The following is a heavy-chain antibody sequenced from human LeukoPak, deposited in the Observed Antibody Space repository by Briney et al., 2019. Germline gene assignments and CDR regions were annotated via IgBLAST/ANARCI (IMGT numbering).Heavy chain of an antibody. V-gene: IGHV4-39*07. CDR2: IYYSGST. CDR1: GGSISSSSYY. CDR3: ARDWGYCSSTSCYMTYFDY. J-gene: IGHJ4*02. Sequence: SETLSLTCTVSGGSISSSSYYWGWIRQPPGKGLEWIGSIYYSGSTYYNPSLKSRVTISVDTSKNQFSLKLSSVTAADTAVYYCARDWGYCSSTSCYMTYFDYWGQGTLVTVSS. D-gene: IGHD2-2*02.